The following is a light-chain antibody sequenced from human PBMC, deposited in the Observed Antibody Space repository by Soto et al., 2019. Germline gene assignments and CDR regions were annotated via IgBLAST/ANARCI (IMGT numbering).Light chain of an antibody. V-gene: IGKV3-15*01. J-gene: IGKJ1*01. CDR3: QQSDSWPWT. CDR2: AAS. CDR1: QSVTSS. Sequence: ELVMTQSPATLSVSPGDRATLSCRASQSVTSSLAWYQQKPGQAPRLLIYAASTRATGIPARFSGSGSGTEFTLTITSLQSEDFAVYYCQQSDSWPWTSGQGTKVDIK.